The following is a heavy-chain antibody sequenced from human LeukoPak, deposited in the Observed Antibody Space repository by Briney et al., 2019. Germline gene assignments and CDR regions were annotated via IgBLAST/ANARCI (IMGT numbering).Heavy chain of an antibody. Sequence: PSETLSLTCTVSGGSISSYYWSWIRQPAGKGLEWIGRIYASGSTNYNASLKSRVSMSVDTSKNQFSLKLSSVTAADTAVFYCARENSGSYREFDYWGQGTLVTVSS. D-gene: IGHD1-26*01. CDR1: GGSISSYY. V-gene: IGHV4-4*07. CDR3: ARENSGSYREFDY. J-gene: IGHJ4*02. CDR2: IYASGST.